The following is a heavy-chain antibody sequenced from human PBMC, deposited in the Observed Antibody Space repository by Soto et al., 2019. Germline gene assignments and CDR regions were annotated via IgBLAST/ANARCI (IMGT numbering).Heavy chain of an antibody. Sequence: EVQLVESGGGLVQPGGSRTLSCAASGFTVSSNYMSWVRQAPGLGLEWVSLIWSGGSTYYADSVKGRFTISRDRSKNTLYLQMNSLRAEDTAVYYCARYDFLSGYYSYWGQGALVTLSS. V-gene: IGHV3-66*01. D-gene: IGHD3-3*01. J-gene: IGHJ4*02. CDR1: GFTVSSNY. CDR3: ARYDFLSGYYSY. CDR2: IWSGGST.